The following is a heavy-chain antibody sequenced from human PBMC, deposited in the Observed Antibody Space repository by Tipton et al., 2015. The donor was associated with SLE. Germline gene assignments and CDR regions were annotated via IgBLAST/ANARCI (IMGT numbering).Heavy chain of an antibody. V-gene: IGHV4-61*02. J-gene: IGHJ5*02. CDR2: IYVSGTT. CDR1: GDYISSGNYY. CDR3: ARQEYSGSPGGNWFDP. Sequence: TLSLTCTVSGDYISSGNYYWSWIRQADGKAECIGRIYVSGTTNYNSAFASRVTISLDTSKNQFSLRLSSVTAADTAVYYCARQEYSGSPGGNWFDPWGQGTLVTVSS. D-gene: IGHD1-26*01.